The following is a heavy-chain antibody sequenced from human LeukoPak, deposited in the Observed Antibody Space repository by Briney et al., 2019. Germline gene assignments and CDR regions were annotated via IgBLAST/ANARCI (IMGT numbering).Heavy chain of an antibody. V-gene: IGHV1-18*01. CDR3: AREKPYSYGYQHFDY. J-gene: IGHJ4*02. D-gene: IGHD5-18*01. Sequence: GASVKVSCKASGYTFTSYGISWVQQAPGQGLECMGWISAYNGNTNYAQKLQGRVTMTTDTSTSTAYMELRSLRSDDTAVYYCAREKPYSYGYQHFDYWGQGTLVTVSS. CDR1: GYTFTSYG. CDR2: ISAYNGNT.